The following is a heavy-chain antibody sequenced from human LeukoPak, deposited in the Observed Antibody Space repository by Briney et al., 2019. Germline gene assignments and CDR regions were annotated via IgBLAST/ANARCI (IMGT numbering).Heavy chain of an antibody. CDR3: ARGGRSAVAGMFDY. D-gene: IGHD6-19*01. J-gene: IGHJ4*02. V-gene: IGHV4-59*01. CDR2: IYYSGST. Sequence: SETLSLTCTVSGGSISSYYWSWIRQPPGKGLEWIGYIYYSGSTNYNPSLKSRVTISVDTSKNQFSLKLSSVTAADTAVYYCARGGRSAVAGMFDYWGQGTLVTVSS. CDR1: GGSISSYY.